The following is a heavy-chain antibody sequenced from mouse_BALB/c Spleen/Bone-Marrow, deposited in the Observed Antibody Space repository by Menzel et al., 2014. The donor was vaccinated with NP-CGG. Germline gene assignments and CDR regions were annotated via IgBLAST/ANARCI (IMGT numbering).Heavy chain of an antibody. CDR2: ISSGSSTI. V-gene: IGHV5-17*02. J-gene: IGHJ2*01. D-gene: IGHD1-1*01. CDR1: GFTFSSFG. Sequence: EVQLVESGGGLVQPGGSRKLSCAASGFTFSSFGMHWVRQAPEKGLEWVAYISSGSSTIYYADTVKGRFTISRDNPKNTLFLQMTSPRSEDTAMYYCARSYYGSSYYFDYWGQGTTLTVSS. CDR3: ARSYYGSSYYFDY.